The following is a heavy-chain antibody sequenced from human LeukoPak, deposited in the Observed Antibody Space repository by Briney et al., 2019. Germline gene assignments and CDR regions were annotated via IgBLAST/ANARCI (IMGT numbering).Heavy chain of an antibody. J-gene: IGHJ5*02. Sequence: SETLSLTCSVSGDSITNYYWSWIRQAPGRGPEWIGYKYYTGTNNNNPSLESRVTMSIDTSKNHFSLKLTSVTAADTAIYYCARHGPRVQTPTLKNDWFDPWGQGTLVTVSS. CDR2: KYYTGTN. D-gene: IGHD5-24*01. CDR1: GDSITNYY. CDR3: ARHGPRVQTPTLKNDWFDP. V-gene: IGHV4-59*08.